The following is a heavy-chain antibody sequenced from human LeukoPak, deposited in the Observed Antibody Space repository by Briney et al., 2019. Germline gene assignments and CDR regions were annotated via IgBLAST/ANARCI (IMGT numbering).Heavy chain of an antibody. CDR1: GYTFTSYD. J-gene: IGHJ6*02. V-gene: IGHV1-8*01. Sequence: ASVKVSCKASGYTFTSYDINWVRQATGQGLEWMGWMNPNSGNTGYAQKFQGRVTMTRNTSISTAYMELSSLRSEDTAVYYCARGSRLVRGVIIDYYYGMDVWGQGTTVTVSS. CDR2: MNPNSGNT. CDR3: ARGSRLVRGVIIDYYYGMDV. D-gene: IGHD3-10*01.